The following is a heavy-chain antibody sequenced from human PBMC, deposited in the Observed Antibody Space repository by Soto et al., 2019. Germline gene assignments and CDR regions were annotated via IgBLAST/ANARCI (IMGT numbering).Heavy chain of an antibody. CDR2: IYSGGST. V-gene: IGHV3-66*01. D-gene: IGHD5-12*01. CDR1: GFTVSSNY. J-gene: IGHJ3*02. CDR3: ARDGEYSGYDVLEAGAFDI. Sequence: GGSLRLSCAASGFTVSSNYMSWVRQAPGKGLEWVSVIYSGGSTYYADSVKGRFTISRDNSKNTLYLQMNSLRAEDTAVYYCARDGEYSGYDVLEAGAFDIWGQGTMVTVSS.